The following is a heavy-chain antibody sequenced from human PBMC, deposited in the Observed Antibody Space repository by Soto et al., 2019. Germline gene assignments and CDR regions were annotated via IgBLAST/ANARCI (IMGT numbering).Heavy chain of an antibody. CDR1: GGSISSSSYY. V-gene: IGHV4-39*07. CDR2: INYSGST. CDR3: ARAYGDYVSGLDAFDI. D-gene: IGHD4-17*01. Sequence: SETLSLTCTVSGGSISSSSYYWGWIRQPPGKGLEWIGSINYSGSTYYNPSLKSRVTISVDTSKNQFSLKLSSVTAADTAVYYCARAYGDYVSGLDAFDIWGQGTMVTVSS. J-gene: IGHJ3*02.